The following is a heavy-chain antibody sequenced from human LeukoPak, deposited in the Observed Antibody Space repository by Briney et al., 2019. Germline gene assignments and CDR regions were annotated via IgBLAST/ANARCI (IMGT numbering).Heavy chain of an antibody. J-gene: IGHJ4*02. CDR1: GGSFSGYY. CDR3: ARGLSRGGGCYYNR. Sequence: SETLSLTCAVYGGSFSGYYWSWIRQPPGKGLEWIGEINHSGSTNYNPSLKSRVTISVDTSKNQFSLKLSSVTAADTAVYYCARGLSRGGGCYYNRWGQGTLVTVSS. D-gene: IGHD2-15*01. V-gene: IGHV4-34*01. CDR2: INHSGST.